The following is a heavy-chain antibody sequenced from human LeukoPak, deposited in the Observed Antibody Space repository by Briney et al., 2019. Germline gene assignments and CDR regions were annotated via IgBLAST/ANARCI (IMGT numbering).Heavy chain of an antibody. D-gene: IGHD1-26*01. J-gene: IGHJ4*02. CDR2: ISSTSAFI. CDR3: AWHSPGDPY. V-gene: IGHV3-21*01. Sequence: PGGSLRLSCAASGFTFSSYSMNWVRQAPGQGLEWVSSISSTSAFIYYADSVKGRFTISRDNAKNSLSLQMNSLRAEDTAVYYCAWHSPGDPYWGQGTLVTVSS. CDR1: GFTFSSYS.